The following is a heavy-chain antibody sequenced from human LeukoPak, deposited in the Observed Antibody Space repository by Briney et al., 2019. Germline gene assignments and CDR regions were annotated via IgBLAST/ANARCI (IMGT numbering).Heavy chain of an antibody. CDR2: IGGSGGDI. CDR3: GRSPGGY. V-gene: IGHV3-21*01. J-gene: IGHJ4*02. Sequence: GGSLRLSCVDSGFIFNNYAMSWVRQAPGKGLEWVTSIGGSGGDIYYADSVKGRFTISRDNAKNSLYLQMNSLRAEDTAVCYCGRSPGGYWGQGTLVTVSS. CDR1: GFIFNNYA. D-gene: IGHD2-15*01.